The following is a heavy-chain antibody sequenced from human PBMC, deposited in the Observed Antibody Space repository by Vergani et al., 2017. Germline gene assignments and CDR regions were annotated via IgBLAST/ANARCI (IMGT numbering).Heavy chain of an antibody. D-gene: IGHD3-10*01. CDR3: ARHRGPGGFFPSSYFYGMDV. J-gene: IGHJ6*02. V-gene: IGHV4-38-2*01. CDR2: IHHSGDT. Sequence: QVQLQESGPGLVKPSETLTLTCDVSDSSIMTNPYWGWFRQSPGKGLEWIGCIHHSGDTHYNSSLKSRVSISIVSSSKFSLSLPSVTAADTAIYYCARHRGPGGFFPSSYFYGMDVWGHGTTVTVSS. CDR1: DSSIMTNPY.